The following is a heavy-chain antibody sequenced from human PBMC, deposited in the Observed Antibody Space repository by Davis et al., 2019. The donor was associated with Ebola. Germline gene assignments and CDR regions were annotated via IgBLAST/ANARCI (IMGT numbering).Heavy chain of an antibody. CDR2: ISYSGATI. Sequence: GESLKISCAASGFTFSDNYMTLIRQAPGKGLEWVAYISYSGATIYYADAVKGRFTISRDNANNSLHLQMNSLRIEDTAMYYCVSLLHWGQGARVTVSS. J-gene: IGHJ4*02. CDR3: VSLLH. V-gene: IGHV3-11*01. CDR1: GFTFSDNY.